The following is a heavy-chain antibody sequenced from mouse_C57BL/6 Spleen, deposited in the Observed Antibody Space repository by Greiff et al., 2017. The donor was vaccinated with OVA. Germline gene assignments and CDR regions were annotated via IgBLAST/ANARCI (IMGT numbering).Heavy chain of an antibody. CDR3: ERSLNWDPYAMDY. J-gene: IGHJ4*01. V-gene: IGHV1-26*01. CDR1: GYTFTDYY. Sequence: EVQLQQSGPELVKPGASVKISCKASGYTFTDYYMNWVKQSHGKSLEWIGDINPNNGGTSYKQKFKGKATLTVDKSSSTAYMEHRSLTSEDSAIYYCERSLNWDPYAMDYWGQGTSVTVSS. CDR2: INPNNGGT. D-gene: IGHD4-1*01.